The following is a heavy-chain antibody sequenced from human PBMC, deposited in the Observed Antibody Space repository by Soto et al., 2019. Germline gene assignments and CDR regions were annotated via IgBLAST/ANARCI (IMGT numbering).Heavy chain of an antibody. CDR1: GGSISSYY. CDR3: ARDGGDYYFDY. Sequence: SETLSLTCTVSGGSISSYYWSWIRQPPGKGLEWIGYIYYSGSTNYNPSLKSRVTISVDTSKNQFSLKLSSVTAADTAVYYCARDGGDYYFDYWGQGTLVTVSS. D-gene: IGHD2-21*02. J-gene: IGHJ4*02. CDR2: IYYSGST. V-gene: IGHV4-59*01.